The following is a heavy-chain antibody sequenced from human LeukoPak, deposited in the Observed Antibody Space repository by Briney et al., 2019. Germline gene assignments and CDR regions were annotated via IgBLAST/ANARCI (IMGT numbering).Heavy chain of an antibody. CDR2: IYYSGST. D-gene: IGHD2-2*01. J-gene: IGHJ5*02. CDR3: ARVGEYCSSTCCSGGWFDP. Sequence: SETLSLTCTVSGGSISSYYWSWIRQPPGKGLEWIGYIYYSGSTNYNPSLKSRVTISVDTSKNQFSLKLSSVTAADTAVYYCARVGEYCSSTCCSGGWFDPWGQGTLVTVSS. V-gene: IGHV4-59*01. CDR1: GGSISSYY.